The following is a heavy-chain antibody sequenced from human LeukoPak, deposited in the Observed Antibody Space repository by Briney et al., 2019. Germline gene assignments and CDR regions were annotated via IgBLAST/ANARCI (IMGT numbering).Heavy chain of an antibody. Sequence: SETLSLTCTVSSGNYYWGWIRQPPGKGLEWIGSIYYSGSTYYNPSLKSRVTISLDTSKNQFSLNLNSVTAADTAVYYCARAVAYGIDTGYFDYWGQGTLVTVSS. CDR2: IYYSGST. CDR1: SGNYY. D-gene: IGHD2-8*02. CDR3: ARAVAYGIDTGYFDY. J-gene: IGHJ4*02. V-gene: IGHV4-39*07.